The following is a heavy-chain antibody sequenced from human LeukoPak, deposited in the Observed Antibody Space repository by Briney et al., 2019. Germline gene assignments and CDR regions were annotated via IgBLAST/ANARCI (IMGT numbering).Heavy chain of an antibody. Sequence: PSETLSLICAVYGGSFSGYYWSWIRQPPGKGLELIGEINHSGSTNYNPSLKSRVTISVDTSKNQFSLKLSSVTAADTAVYYCAKGYYYGSGSYYTPYNWFDPWGQGTLVTVSS. CDR3: AKGYYYGSGSYYTPYNWFDP. V-gene: IGHV4-34*01. D-gene: IGHD3-10*01. CDR1: GGSFSGYY. CDR2: INHSGST. J-gene: IGHJ5*02.